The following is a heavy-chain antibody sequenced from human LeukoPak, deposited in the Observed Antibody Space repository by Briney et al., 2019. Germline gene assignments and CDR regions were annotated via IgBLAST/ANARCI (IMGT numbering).Heavy chain of an antibody. D-gene: IGHD6-13*01. V-gene: IGHV4-59*01. CDR3: ARGLLGYSSSWLGVAFDI. Sequence: SETLSLTCTVSGGSISDYYWTWIRQPPGKGLEWVGYIYYSGSTNYNPSLKSRLTISVDTSKSQFSLKLSSVTATDTAVYYCARGLLGYSSSWLGVAFDIWGQGTMVSASS. CDR1: GGSISDYY. J-gene: IGHJ3*02. CDR2: IYYSGST.